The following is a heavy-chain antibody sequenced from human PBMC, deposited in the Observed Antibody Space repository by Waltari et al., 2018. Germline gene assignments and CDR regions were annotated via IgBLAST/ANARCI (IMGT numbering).Heavy chain of an antibody. CDR3: TTVNYYDSSGYYYDY. Sequence: EVQLVESGGGLVKPGGSLRLSCAASGFTFSNAWMSWYRPAPGRGLEWVGRIKSKTDGGTTDYAAPVKGRFTISRDDSKNTLYLQMNSLKTEDTAVYYCTTVNYYDSSGYYYDYWGQGTLVTVSS. CDR2: IKSKTDGGTT. V-gene: IGHV3-15*01. CDR1: GFTFSNAW. D-gene: IGHD3-22*01. J-gene: IGHJ4*02.